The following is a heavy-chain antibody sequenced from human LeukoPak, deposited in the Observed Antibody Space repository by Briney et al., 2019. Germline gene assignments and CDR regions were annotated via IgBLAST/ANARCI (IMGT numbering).Heavy chain of an antibody. Sequence: GGSLRLSCAASGFIFSSNSMSWVRQAPGKGLEWLSVIYRGGSTYYAVSVKFRFTISRDNSKNTLYLQMNSLRAEYTAVYYCAGQKADHDFWSAPFDYWGQGTLVTVSS. V-gene: IGHV3-53*01. D-gene: IGHD3-3*01. CDR1: GFIFSSNS. CDR2: IYRGGST. J-gene: IGHJ4*02. CDR3: AGQKADHDFWSAPFDY.